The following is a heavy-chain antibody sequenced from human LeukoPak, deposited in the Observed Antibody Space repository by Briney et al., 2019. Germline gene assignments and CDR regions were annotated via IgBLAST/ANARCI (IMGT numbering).Heavy chain of an antibody. Sequence: SGTLSLTCAVSGGSISSSNWWSWVRQPPGKGLEWIGEIYHSGSTNYNPSLKSRLTMSVDTSKNQFSLKLSSVTAADTAVYYCARSVEGYCSGGSCYSYYYYMDVWGKGTTVTVSS. D-gene: IGHD2-15*01. J-gene: IGHJ6*03. CDR2: IYHSGST. CDR3: ARSVEGYCSGGSCYSYYYYMDV. CDR1: GGSISSSNW. V-gene: IGHV4-4*02.